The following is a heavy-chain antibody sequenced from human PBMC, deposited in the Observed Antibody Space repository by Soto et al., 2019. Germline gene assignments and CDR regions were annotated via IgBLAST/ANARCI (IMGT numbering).Heavy chain of an antibody. CDR1: GFTVSSNY. D-gene: IGHD6-13*01. CDR2: IHYSGTT. Sequence: GSLRLSCAASGFTVSSNYMGWVRQAPGKGLEWIGYIHYSGTTSFFPSYNPSLRSRVTISEDTSKNQFSLKLLSVTTADTAVYFCAAGEASSRNLAPYYLDFWGQGTLVTVSS. CDR3: AAGEASSRNLAPYYLDF. V-gene: IGHV4-59*02. J-gene: IGHJ4*02.